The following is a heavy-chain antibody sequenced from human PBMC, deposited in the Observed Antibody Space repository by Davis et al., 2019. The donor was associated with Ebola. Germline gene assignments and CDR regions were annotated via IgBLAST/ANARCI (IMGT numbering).Heavy chain of an antibody. D-gene: IGHD3-10*01. J-gene: IGHJ4*02. CDR2: IYYSGST. V-gene: IGHV4-59*08. CDR3: ARQTSLWFGELSFDY. CDR1: GFTFSSYS. Sequence: MPGGSLRLSCAASGFTFSSYSMNWIRQPPGKGLEWIGYIYYSGSTNYNPSLKSRVTISVDTSKNQFSLKLSSVTAADTAVYYCARQTSLWFGELSFDYWGQGTLVTVSS.